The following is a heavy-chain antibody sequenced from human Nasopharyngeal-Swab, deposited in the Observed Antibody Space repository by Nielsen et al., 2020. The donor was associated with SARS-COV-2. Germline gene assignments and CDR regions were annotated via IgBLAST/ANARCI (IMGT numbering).Heavy chain of an antibody. V-gene: IGHV3-23*01. CDR2: IIGRSGKV. Sequence: GESLKISCAASGFTFSTYDVTWVRQAPGKGLEWVSTIIGRSGKVYYADSVEGRFTISRDDSTNTLFVQMDSLRAEDTAVYYCAKAGAESMPYSALDVWGQGTTVTVSS. CDR1: GFTFSTYD. J-gene: IGHJ6*02. CDR3: AKAGAESMPYSALDV. D-gene: IGHD2/OR15-2a*01.